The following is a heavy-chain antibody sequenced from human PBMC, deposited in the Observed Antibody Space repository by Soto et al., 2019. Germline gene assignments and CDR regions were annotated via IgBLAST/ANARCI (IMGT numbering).Heavy chain of an antibody. J-gene: IGHJ4*02. D-gene: IGHD3-10*01. CDR1: GFVFKDSS. V-gene: IGHV3-73*01. Sequence: EVLLVESGGGVVQPGGSLKLSCAASGFVFKDSSIHWVRQASGKGLEWVGRIRDRAYNYATAYTASVKGRFTVSRDDSNNTAYLLMDSLKTEDTAIYYCTRLISAAQDYWGQGTLVTVSS. CDR2: IRDRAYNYAT. CDR3: TRLISAAQDY.